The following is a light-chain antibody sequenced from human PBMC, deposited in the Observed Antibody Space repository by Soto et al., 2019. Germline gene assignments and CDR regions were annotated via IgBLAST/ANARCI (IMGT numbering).Light chain of an antibody. Sequence: QCVLTQPPSASGTPGQRVTISCSGGSSNIGSNSVYWYRQLPGTAPKLLIYRSDQRPSGVPDRFSGSKSGTSASLAISGLRSEDEADYYCAAWDDSLSAQVFGGGTKVTVL. CDR3: AAWDDSLSAQV. CDR1: SSNIGSNS. CDR2: RSD. V-gene: IGLV1-47*01. J-gene: IGLJ3*02.